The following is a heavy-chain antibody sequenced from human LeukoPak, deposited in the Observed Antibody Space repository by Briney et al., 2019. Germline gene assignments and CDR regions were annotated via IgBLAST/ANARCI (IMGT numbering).Heavy chain of an antibody. V-gene: IGHV4-34*01. J-gene: IGHJ4*02. CDR3: ARDRERYCSGGSCSNFDY. CDR2: INHSGST. D-gene: IGHD2-15*01. CDR1: GGSFSGYY. Sequence: SETLSLTCAVYGGSFSGYYWSWIRQPPGKGLEWIGEINHSGSTNYNPSLKSRVTISVDTSKNQFSLKLSSVTAADTAVYYCARDRERYCSGGSCSNFDYWGQGTLVSVSS.